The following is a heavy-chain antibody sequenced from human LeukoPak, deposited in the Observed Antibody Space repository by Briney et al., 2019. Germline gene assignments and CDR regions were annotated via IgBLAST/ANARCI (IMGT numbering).Heavy chain of an antibody. CDR1: GFSFSTNW. Sequence: PGGSLRLPCAASGFSFSTNWMAWVRQAPGKGLEWVGNIRGDGSAKFYGGSVKGRFTISRDNSQNTLYLQMDSLRPEDTAVYYCASSHDSSGNDWGQGTLVTVSS. CDR3: ASSHDSSGND. D-gene: IGHD3-22*01. V-gene: IGHV3-7*01. J-gene: IGHJ4*02. CDR2: IRGDGSAK.